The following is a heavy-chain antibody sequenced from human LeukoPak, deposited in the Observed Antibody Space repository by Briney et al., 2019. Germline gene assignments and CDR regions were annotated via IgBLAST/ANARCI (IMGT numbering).Heavy chain of an antibody. Sequence: PGGSLRLSCAASGFTFSSHAMSWVRQAPGKGLEWVSYISSSSSTIYYADSVKGRFTISRDNAKNSLYLQMNSLRAEDTAVYYCARAYTVTERLAFDIWGQGTMVTVSS. CDR3: ARAYTVTERLAFDI. J-gene: IGHJ3*02. CDR2: ISSSSSTI. D-gene: IGHD4-17*01. V-gene: IGHV3-48*01. CDR1: GFTFSSHA.